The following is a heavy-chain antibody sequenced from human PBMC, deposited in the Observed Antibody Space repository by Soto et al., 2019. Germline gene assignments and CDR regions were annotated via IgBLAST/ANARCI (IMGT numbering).Heavy chain of an antibody. Sequence: EVQLLESGGVSVLPGGSLRLSCAASGFTFTTYSLSWVRQAPGKGPEWVSGIVQDGSTKYADSVRGRFTISRDNSKHPVFRQMFSLRGEDTAVYYCAQDLRPDGVWDFDHWGQGTLVTVSS. D-gene: IGHD4-17*01. CDR1: GFTFTTYS. CDR3: AQDLRPDGVWDFDH. J-gene: IGHJ4*02. V-gene: IGHV3-23*01. CDR2: IVQDGST.